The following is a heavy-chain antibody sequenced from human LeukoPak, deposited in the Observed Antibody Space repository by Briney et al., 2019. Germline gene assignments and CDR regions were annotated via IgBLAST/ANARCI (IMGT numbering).Heavy chain of an antibody. V-gene: IGHV3-11*01. CDR1: GFTFNDYY. Sequence: GGSLRLSCAASGFTFNDYYMSWIRQAPGKGLEWLSYINIGGTNTHYADSVKGRFTISRDNAKKSLYLEMNNLRAEDTAVYYCATDGAGFDSWGQGVLVTVSS. CDR2: INIGGTNT. J-gene: IGHJ5*01. CDR3: ATDGAGFDS.